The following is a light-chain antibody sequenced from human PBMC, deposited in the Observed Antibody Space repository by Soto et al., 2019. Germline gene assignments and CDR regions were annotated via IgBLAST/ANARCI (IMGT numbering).Light chain of an antibody. Sequence: DIPMTQSPSSLSASVGDRVTITCRASQSISSYLNWYQQKPGKAPKLLIYAASSLQSGVPSRFSGSGSGTDFTLTISSLQPEDFATYYCQQSYGTPQTFGQGTKVEIK. CDR1: QSISSY. J-gene: IGKJ1*01. V-gene: IGKV1-39*01. CDR2: AAS. CDR3: QQSYGTPQT.